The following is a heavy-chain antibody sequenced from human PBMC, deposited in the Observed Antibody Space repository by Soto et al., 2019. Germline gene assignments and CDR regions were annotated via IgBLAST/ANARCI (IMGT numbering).Heavy chain of an antibody. Sequence: PGGSLRLSCAASGFTFSSYEMNWVRQAPGKGLEWVSYISSSGSTIYYADSVKGRFTISRDNAKNSLYLQMNSLRAEDTAVYYCARDSNTAMAIPEPYYFDYWGQGTLVTVSS. V-gene: IGHV3-48*03. D-gene: IGHD5-18*01. J-gene: IGHJ4*02. CDR1: GFTFSSYE. CDR3: ARDSNTAMAIPEPYYFDY. CDR2: ISSSGSTI.